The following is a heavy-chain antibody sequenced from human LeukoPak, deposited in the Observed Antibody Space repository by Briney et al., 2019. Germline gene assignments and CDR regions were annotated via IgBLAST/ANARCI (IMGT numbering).Heavy chain of an antibody. J-gene: IGHJ5*02. CDR3: ARRGIWDLQIGNWFDP. V-gene: IGHV4-39*01. D-gene: IGHD3-16*01. CDR1: GDSITTNSYW. CDR2: IYSSGHS. Sequence: SETLSLTCRISGDSITTNSYWWGWIRQSPGKGLEWIGSIYSSGHSYYTPSLKSRATISPDTSKNQYSLRLTSVTAADTAVYYCARRGIWDLQIGNWFDPRGQGILVTVSS.